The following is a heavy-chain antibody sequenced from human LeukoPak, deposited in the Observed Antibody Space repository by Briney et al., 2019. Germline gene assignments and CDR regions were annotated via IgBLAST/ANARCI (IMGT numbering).Heavy chain of an antibody. D-gene: IGHD6-13*01. V-gene: IGHV1-69*05. Sequence: SAKVSCKASGGTFSSYAISWVRQAPGQGLEWMGGIIPIFGTANYAQKFQGRVTITTDESTSTAYMELSSLRSEDTAVYYCARESSIAAAGTYNWFDPWGQGTLVTVSS. CDR2: IIPIFGTA. J-gene: IGHJ5*02. CDR3: ARESSIAAAGTYNWFDP. CDR1: GGTFSSYA.